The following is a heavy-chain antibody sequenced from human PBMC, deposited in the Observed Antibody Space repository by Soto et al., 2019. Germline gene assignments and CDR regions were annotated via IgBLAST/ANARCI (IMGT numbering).Heavy chain of an antibody. CDR3: ARQSRLVAATPEGWFDP. CDR2: IYYSGST. Sequence: SETLSLTCTDSGGSISSSSYYWGWIRQPPGKGLEWIGSIYYSGSTYYNPSLKSRVTIPVDTSKNQFSLKLSSVTAADTAVYYCARQSRLVAATPEGWFDPWGQGTLVTVSS. J-gene: IGHJ5*02. CDR1: GGSISSSSYY. V-gene: IGHV4-39*01. D-gene: IGHD2-15*01.